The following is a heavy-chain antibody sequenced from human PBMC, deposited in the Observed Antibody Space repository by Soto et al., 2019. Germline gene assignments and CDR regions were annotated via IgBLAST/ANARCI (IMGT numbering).Heavy chain of an antibody. CDR2: IYDNGIT. CDR1: GGSISGGRYY. V-gene: IGHV4-31*03. J-gene: IGHJ6*02. Sequence: QVPLQESGPGLVKPSQTLSLTCNVSGGSISGGRYYWNWIRQHPGKGLEWIGNIYDNGITYYNPSLKRRAIISDDTSKHQFSLRLSSVTAADTAVYYCTRDRGFGMDVWGQGTTVTVSS. CDR3: TRDRGFGMDV.